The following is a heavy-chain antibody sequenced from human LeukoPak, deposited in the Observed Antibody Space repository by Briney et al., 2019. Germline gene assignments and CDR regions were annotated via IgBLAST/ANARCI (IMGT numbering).Heavy chain of an antibody. Sequence: GGSLRLSCAASGFTFSSYAMHWVRQAPGKGLEWVAVISYDGSNKYYTDSVKGRFTISRDNSKNTLYLQMNSLRAEDTAVYYCARVNRHDAFDIWGQGTMVTVSS. V-gene: IGHV3-30-3*01. CDR1: GFTFSSYA. CDR3: ARVNRHDAFDI. CDR2: ISYDGSNK. D-gene: IGHD2/OR15-2a*01. J-gene: IGHJ3*02.